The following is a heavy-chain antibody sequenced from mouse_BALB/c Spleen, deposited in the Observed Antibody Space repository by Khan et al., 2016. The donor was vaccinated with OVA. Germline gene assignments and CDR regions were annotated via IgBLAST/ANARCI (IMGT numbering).Heavy chain of an antibody. CDR1: GYSITSDYA. CDR3: ARVYGGDFDY. J-gene: IGHJ2*01. V-gene: IGHV3-2*02. D-gene: IGHD1-1*01. CDR2: ISYSGNT. Sequence: VQLKESGPGLVKPSQSLSLICTVTGYSITSDYAWNWIRQFPGNKLEWMGFISYSGNTNYNPSLKSRISITRDTSKNQFFLYLNSVTTEDTATYYCARVYGGDFDYWGQGTTLTVSS.